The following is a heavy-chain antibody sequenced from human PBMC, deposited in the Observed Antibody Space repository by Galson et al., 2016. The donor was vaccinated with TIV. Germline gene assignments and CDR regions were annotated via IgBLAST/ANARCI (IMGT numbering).Heavy chain of an antibody. CDR3: ASGNASRWTFDI. J-gene: IGHJ3*02. Sequence: SVKVSCKASGYTFTRYYIHWARQAPGQGLEWMGAMNPSGGGTNHAQNFQGRVTLTRDTSTTTVYMELSTLRSEDTAVYYCASGNASRWTFDIWGQGTMVAVSS. D-gene: IGHD6-13*01. CDR1: GYTFTRYY. CDR2: MNPSGGGT. V-gene: IGHV1-46*01.